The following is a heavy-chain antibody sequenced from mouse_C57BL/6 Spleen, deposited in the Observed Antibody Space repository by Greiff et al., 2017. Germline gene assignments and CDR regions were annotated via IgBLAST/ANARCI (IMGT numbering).Heavy chain of an antibody. V-gene: IGHV5-9*01. CDR1: GFTFSSYT. CDR2: ISGGGGNT. Sequence: EVMLVESGGGLVKPGGSLKLSCAASGFTFSSYTMSWVRQTPEKRLEWVATISGGGGNTYYPDSVKGRFTISRDNAKNTLYLQMSSLRSEDTALYYCARHSEGDYFDYWGQGTTLTVSS. CDR3: ARHSEGDYFDY. J-gene: IGHJ2*01.